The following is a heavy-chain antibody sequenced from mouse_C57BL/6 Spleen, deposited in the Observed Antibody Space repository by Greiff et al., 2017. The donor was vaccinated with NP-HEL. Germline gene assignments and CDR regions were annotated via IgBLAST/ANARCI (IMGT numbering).Heavy chain of an antibody. CDR3: ARAPGYYAMDY. CDR2: INYDGSST. V-gene: IGHV5-16*01. J-gene: IGHJ4*01. Sequence: EVKLQESEGGLVQPGSSMKLSCTASGFTFSDYYMAWVRQVPEKCLEWVANINYDGSSTSYLHSLLSRFIISRDIAKNILYLQMSSLKSEDTATYYCARAPGYYAMDYWGQGTSVTVSS. CDR1: GFTFSDYY.